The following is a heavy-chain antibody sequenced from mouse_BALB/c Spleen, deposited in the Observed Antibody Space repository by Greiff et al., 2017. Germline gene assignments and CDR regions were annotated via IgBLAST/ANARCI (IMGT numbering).Heavy chain of an antibody. CDR1: GFTFSSFG. J-gene: IGHJ4*01. CDR3: ARGRGGSSFLYYAMDY. CDR2: ISSGSSTI. Sequence: EVQVVESGGGLVQPGGSRKLSCAASGFTFSSFGMHWVRQAPEKGLEWVAYISSGSSTIYYADTVKGRFTISRDNPKNTLFLQMTSLRSEDTAMYYCARGRGGSSFLYYAMDYWGQGTSVTVSS. D-gene: IGHD1-1*01. V-gene: IGHV5-17*02.